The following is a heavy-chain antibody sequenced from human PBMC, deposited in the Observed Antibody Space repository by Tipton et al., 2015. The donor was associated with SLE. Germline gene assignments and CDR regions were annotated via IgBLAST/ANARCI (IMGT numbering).Heavy chain of an antibody. CDR3: ARRAAGREFDY. V-gene: IGHV4-39*07. D-gene: IGHD6-13*01. CDR2: INHSGSA. J-gene: IGHJ4*02. Sequence: TLSLTCTVSGGSISSGGYYWSWIRQPPGKGLEWIAEINHSGSANYNPSLNSRVTISVDTSKSQVSLKLSSVTAADTAVYYCARRAAGREFDYWGQGTLVTVSS. CDR1: GGSISSGGYY.